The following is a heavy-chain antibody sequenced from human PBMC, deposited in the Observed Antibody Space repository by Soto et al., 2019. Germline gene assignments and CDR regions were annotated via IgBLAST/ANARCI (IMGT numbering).Heavy chain of an antibody. CDR2: ISYDGSNK. CDR3: ARRMKDDSSGWGPYYFDY. CDR1: GFTFSSYA. Sequence: PGGSLRLSCAASGFTFSSYAMHWVRQAPGKGLEWVAVISYDGSNKYYADSVKGRFTISRDNSKNTLYLQMNSLRAEDTAVYYCARRMKDDSSGWGPYYFDYWGQGTLVTVSS. V-gene: IGHV3-30-3*01. D-gene: IGHD3-22*01. J-gene: IGHJ4*02.